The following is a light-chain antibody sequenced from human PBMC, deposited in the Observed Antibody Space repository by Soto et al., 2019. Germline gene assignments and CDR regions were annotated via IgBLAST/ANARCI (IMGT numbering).Light chain of an antibody. V-gene: IGKV1-6*01. Sequence: IQMTQSPSSLSASVGDRVTITCRASQGIRNDLGWYQQKPGKAPKLLISKASKLESGVPSRFSGSGSGTDFTLTISGLQPDDFATYYCQQYNPYSPWTFGQGTKVDI. CDR3: QQYNPYSPWT. CDR2: KAS. CDR1: QGIRND. J-gene: IGKJ1*01.